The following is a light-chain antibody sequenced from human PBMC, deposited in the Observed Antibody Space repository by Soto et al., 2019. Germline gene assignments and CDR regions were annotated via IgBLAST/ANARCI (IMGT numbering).Light chain of an antibody. CDR3: ATWDDGLYGPV. Sequence: QPVLTQPPSASGTPGQTVIISCSGTRSNIGSNPVQWYLQLPGTAPKLLIFRDNDRPSGVPDRFSGSKSGTSASLAISGLQSEDEADYHCATWDDGLYGPVFGGGTKLTVL. CDR1: RSNIGSNP. CDR2: RDN. V-gene: IGLV1-44*01. J-gene: IGLJ3*02.